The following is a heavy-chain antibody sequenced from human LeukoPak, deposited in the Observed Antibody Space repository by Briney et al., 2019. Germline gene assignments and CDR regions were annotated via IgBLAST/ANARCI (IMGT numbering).Heavy chain of an antibody. Sequence: GRSLRLSWAASGFTFSSYGMHSARQAPGKGLEWLAVISYDGSNKYYADSVKGRFTISRDNSKNTLYLQMNRLRAEDTAVYYCAKAQYSGSRYCYGMDVWGQGTTVTVSS. CDR3: AKAQYSGSRYCYGMDV. D-gene: IGHD1-26*01. J-gene: IGHJ6*02. CDR1: GFTFSSYG. CDR2: ISYDGSNK. V-gene: IGHV3-30*18.